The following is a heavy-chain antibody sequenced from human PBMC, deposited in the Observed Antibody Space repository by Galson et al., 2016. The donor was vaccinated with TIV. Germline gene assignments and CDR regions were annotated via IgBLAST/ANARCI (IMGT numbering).Heavy chain of an antibody. Sequence: SVKVSCKASGGTFNIYAISWVRQAPGQGLEWMGGILPIFGAATYAQKFQGRVTITADESTNTAYMELSSLKSDDTAMYYCARPSSSCRGCHYYYYVDVWGKGTTVTVSS. CDR2: ILPIFGAA. CDR3: ARPSSSCRGCHYYYYVDV. D-gene: IGHD6-19*01. J-gene: IGHJ6*03. V-gene: IGHV1-69*13. CDR1: GGTFNIYA.